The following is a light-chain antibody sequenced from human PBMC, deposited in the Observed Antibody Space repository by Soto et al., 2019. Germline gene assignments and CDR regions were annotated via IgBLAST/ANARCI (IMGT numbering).Light chain of an antibody. J-gene: IGKJ1*01. CDR1: QSITNW. CDR3: QQYHTYWT. Sequence: DIQMTQSPSTLSASVGDRVTITCRASQSITNWLAWYQQKPGKAPNLLIYKASSSESGVPSRFSGSGSGTEFTLTISSLQPDEFATYYCQQYHTYWTFGQGTKVEIK. CDR2: KAS. V-gene: IGKV1-5*03.